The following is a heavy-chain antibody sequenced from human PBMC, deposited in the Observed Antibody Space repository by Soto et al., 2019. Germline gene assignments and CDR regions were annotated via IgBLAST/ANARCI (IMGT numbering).Heavy chain of an antibody. D-gene: IGHD6-13*01. CDR2: IYYSGST. CDR3: ARCGVAAAGTGHLDYYGMDV. CDR1: GGSISSSGCY. J-gene: IGHJ6*02. Sequence: PSETLCLTCTVAGGSISSSGCYWGWIRQPPGKGLEWIGYIYYSGSTNYNPSLKSRVTISVDTSKNQFPLKLSSVTAADTAVYYCARCGVAAAGTGHLDYYGMDVWGQGTTVTVSS. V-gene: IGHV4-61*05.